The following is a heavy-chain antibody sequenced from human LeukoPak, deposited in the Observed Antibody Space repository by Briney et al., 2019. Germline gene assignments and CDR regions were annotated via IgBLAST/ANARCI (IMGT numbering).Heavy chain of an antibody. V-gene: IGHV3-7*01. CDR3: ARDGYSGGVVTSGRFDY. CDR1: GFSFSSYW. Sequence: SGGSLRLPCAASGFSFSSYWMSWVRQAPGKGLEWVTKIKQDGSEKNYVDSVKGRFTVSRDNAKSSLYLQMNSLRDEDTAVYYCARDGYSGGVVTSGRFDYWGPGTLVT. CDR2: IKQDGSEK. D-gene: IGHD3-16*01. J-gene: IGHJ4*02.